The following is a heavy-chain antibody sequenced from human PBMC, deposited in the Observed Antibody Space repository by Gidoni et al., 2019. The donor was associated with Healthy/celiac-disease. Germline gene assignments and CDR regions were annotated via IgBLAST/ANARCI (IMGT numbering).Heavy chain of an antibody. J-gene: IGHJ4*02. Sequence: QLQLHDSGPGLVTPSQTLSLTCTVSGGSISSSSYYWGWIRQPPGKGLEWIGSIYYSGSTYYNPSLKSRVTISVDTSKNQFSLRLSSVTAADTAVYYCAAGADYWGQGTLVTVSS. CDR3: AAGADY. CDR2: IYYSGST. V-gene: IGHV4-39*01. CDR1: GGSISSSSYY.